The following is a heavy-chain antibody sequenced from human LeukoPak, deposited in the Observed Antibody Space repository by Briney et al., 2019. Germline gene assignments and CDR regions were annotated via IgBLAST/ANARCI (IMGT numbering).Heavy chain of an antibody. D-gene: IGHD5-18*01. CDR2: INHSGST. J-gene: IGHJ4*02. CDR1: GGSFSGYY. V-gene: IGHV4-34*01. CDR3: ARGPSVGGYSYGFDY. Sequence: SETLSLTCAVYGGSFSGYYWSWIRQPPGKGLEWIGEINHSGSTNYNPSLKSRVTISVDTSKNQFSLKLSSVTAADTAVYYCARGPSVGGYSYGFDYWGQGTLVTVFS.